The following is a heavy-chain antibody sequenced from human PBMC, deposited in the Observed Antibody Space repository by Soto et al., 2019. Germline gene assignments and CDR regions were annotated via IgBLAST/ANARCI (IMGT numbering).Heavy chain of an antibody. CDR3: ARAYGRHYYYYYGMDV. V-gene: IGHV1-2*04. CDR1: GYTFTGYY. Sequence: QVQLVQSGAEVKKPGASVKVSCKASGYTFTGYYMHWVRQAPGQGLEWMGWINPNSGGTNYAQKFQGWVTMTRDTSISTAYVELSRLRSDDTAVYYCARAYGRHYYYYYGMDVWGQGTTVTVSS. CDR2: INPNSGGT. D-gene: IGHD3-10*01. J-gene: IGHJ6*02.